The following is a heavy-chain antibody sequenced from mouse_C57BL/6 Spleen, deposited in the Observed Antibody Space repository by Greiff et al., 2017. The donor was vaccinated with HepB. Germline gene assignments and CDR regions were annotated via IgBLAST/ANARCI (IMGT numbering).Heavy chain of an antibody. V-gene: IGHV1-69*01. CDR2: IDPSDSYT. CDR1: GYTFTSYW. CDR3: ARRSYRGMDY. D-gene: IGHD1-1*01. J-gene: IGHJ4*01. Sequence: QVQLQQPGAELVMPGASVKLSCKASGYTFTSYWMHWVKQRPGQGLEWIGEIDPSDSYTNYNQKFKGKSTLTVDKSSSTAYMQLSSLTSEDSAVYYCARRSYRGMDYWGQGTSVTVSS.